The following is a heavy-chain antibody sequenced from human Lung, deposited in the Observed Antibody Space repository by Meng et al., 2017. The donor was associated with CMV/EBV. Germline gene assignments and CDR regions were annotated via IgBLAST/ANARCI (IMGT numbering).Heavy chain of an antibody. CDR1: GGSISSSTYY. CDR3: ARGDSGSYYFDY. CDR2: LYYSGST. D-gene: IGHD1-26*01. Sequence: SETLSLTCTVSGGSISSSTYYWGWVRQPPGKGLEWIGSLYYSGSTYYNPSLKSRVTISVDTSMNQFSLKLSFVTAADTAMYYCARGDSGSYYFDYWGQGTLVTVSS. V-gene: IGHV4-39*07. J-gene: IGHJ4*02.